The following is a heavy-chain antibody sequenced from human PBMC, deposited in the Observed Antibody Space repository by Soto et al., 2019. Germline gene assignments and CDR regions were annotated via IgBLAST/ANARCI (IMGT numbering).Heavy chain of an antibody. J-gene: IGHJ4*02. Sequence: PGGSLRLSCAASGFTFSSYGMHWVRQAPGKGLEWVAVIWYDGSNKYYADSVKGRFTISRDNSKNTLYLQMNSLRAEDTAVYYCARDFGYSGYGNDYWGQGTLVTVSS. CDR2: IWYDGSNK. CDR1: GFTFSSYG. D-gene: IGHD5-12*01. CDR3: ARDFGYSGYGNDY. V-gene: IGHV3-33*01.